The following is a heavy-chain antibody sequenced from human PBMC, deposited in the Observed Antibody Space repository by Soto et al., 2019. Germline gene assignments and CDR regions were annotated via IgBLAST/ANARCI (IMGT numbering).Heavy chain of an antibody. J-gene: IGHJ3*02. V-gene: IGHV1-8*01. D-gene: IGHD3-10*01. Sequence: RASVKVSCKASGYSFTSYDINWVRQATGQGLEWMGWMNPNSGNTGYAQKFQGRVTMTRNTSISTAYMELSSLRSEDTAVYYCARALTNYYATIDAFDIWGQGTMVTVS. CDR3: ARALTNYYATIDAFDI. CDR2: MNPNSGNT. CDR1: GYSFTSYD.